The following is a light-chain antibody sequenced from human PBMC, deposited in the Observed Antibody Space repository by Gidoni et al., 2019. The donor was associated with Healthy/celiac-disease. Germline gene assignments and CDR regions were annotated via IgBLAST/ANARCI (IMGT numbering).Light chain of an antibody. V-gene: IGKV3-15*01. Sequence: EIVMTQSPATLSVSPGERATLSCRASQSVSSNLAWYQQKPGQAPRLLIYGESTRATGLPARFSGSGSGTEFTLTISSLQSEDFAVYYCQQYNNLYTFGQGTKLEIK. J-gene: IGKJ2*01. CDR3: QQYNNLYT. CDR1: QSVSSN. CDR2: GES.